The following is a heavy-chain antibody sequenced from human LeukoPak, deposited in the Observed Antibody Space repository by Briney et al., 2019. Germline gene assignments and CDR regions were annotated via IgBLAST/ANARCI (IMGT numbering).Heavy chain of an antibody. CDR2: IWYDGGYK. D-gene: IGHD3-22*01. CDR3: ARNYYDSSGNQEATFNY. CDR1: GFTFSNYG. V-gene: IGHV3-33*01. Sequence: GGSLRLSCAASGFTFSNYGMHWVRQAPGKGLEWVAGIWYDGGYKYYADSVKGRFTISRDNSKNTLFLQMDSLRAEDTAVYYCARNYYDSSGNQEATFNYWGQGTLVTVSS. J-gene: IGHJ4*02.